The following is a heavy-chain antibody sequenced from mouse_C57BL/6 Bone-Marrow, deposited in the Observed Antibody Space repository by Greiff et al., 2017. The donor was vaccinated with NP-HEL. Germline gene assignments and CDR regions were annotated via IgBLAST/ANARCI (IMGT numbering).Heavy chain of an antibody. V-gene: IGHV1-80*01. CDR3: AYITAVGATRAMED. J-gene: IGHJ4*01. D-gene: IGHD1-1*01. Sequence: QVQLKESGAELVKPGASVKISCKASGYAFSSYWMNWVKQRPGKGLEWIGQIYPGDGDTNYNGKFKGKATLTADKSSSTAYMQLSSLNCEDSAVYFGAYITAVGATRAMEDWGKGTSVTVSS. CDR2: IYPGDGDT. CDR1: GYAFSSYW.